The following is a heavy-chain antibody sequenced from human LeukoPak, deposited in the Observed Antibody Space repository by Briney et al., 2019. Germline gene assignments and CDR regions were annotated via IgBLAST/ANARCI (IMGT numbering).Heavy chain of an antibody. CDR1: GGSISSYY. D-gene: IGHD4-23*01. V-gene: IGHV4-4*07. CDR2: IYTGGST. CDR3: ARAFGGNSGRYYYYYMDV. J-gene: IGHJ6*03. Sequence: SETLSLTCTVSGGSISSYYWSWIRQPAGKGLEWIGRIYTGGSTNYNPSLKSRVTMSVDTSKNQFSLKLSSVTAADTAVYYCARAFGGNSGRYYYYYMDVWGKGTTVTVSS.